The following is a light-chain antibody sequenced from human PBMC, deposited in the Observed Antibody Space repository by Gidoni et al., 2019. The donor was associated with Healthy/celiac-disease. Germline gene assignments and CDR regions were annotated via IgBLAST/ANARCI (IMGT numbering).Light chain of an antibody. CDR3: QQRSNWPTWT. CDR2: DAS. Sequence: ESVLTQDPATRSLSPGERATLACRASQSVSSYEAWYQQKPGQAPRLLIYDASNRATGIPAGFSGSGSGTDFSLTISSLEPEDFAVYYCQQRSNWPTWTFGQGTKVEIK. J-gene: IGKJ1*01. CDR1: QSVSSY. V-gene: IGKV3-11*01.